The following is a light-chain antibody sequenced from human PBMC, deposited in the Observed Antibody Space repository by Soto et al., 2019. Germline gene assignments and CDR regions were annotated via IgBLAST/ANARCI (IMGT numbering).Light chain of an antibody. CDR1: SSDVGAYDH. V-gene: IGLV2-8*01. J-gene: IGLJ1*01. Sequence: QSVLTQPPSAYGSPGQSVTIPCTVTSSDVGAYDHVSWYQQHPGKAPKLIIYELAKRPAGVPDRFSGSKSGNTASLTVSGLQAEDEADYFCSSDAGDHNYVFGTGTKVTVL. CDR2: ELA. CDR3: SSDAGDHNYV.